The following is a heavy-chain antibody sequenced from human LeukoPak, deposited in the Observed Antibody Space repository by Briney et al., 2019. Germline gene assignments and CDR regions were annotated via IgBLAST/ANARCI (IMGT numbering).Heavy chain of an antibody. CDR3: TNLFYYGMDV. Sequence: GGSLRLSCAASGFTFSDHYMSWIRQAPGRGLEWVSYISSRGSTTSYADSVKGRFRISRDNAKNSLYLQMNSLRAEDTAVYYCTNLFYYGMDVWGQGTTVTVSS. V-gene: IGHV3-11*01. CDR1: GFTFSDHY. J-gene: IGHJ6*02. CDR2: ISSRGSTT.